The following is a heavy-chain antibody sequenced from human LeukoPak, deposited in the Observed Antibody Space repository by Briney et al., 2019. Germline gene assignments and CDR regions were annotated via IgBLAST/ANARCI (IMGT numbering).Heavy chain of an antibody. CDR1: GFTFSSYE. CDR3: ARAMTS. D-gene: IGHD4-11*01. Sequence: PGGSLRLSCTASGFTFSSYEMNWVRQAPGKGLEWVSHISCSGTIIYYADSAKGRFTISRDNAKNSLYLQMNSLRAEDTAVYYCARAMTSWGQGTLVTVSS. V-gene: IGHV3-48*03. J-gene: IGHJ4*02. CDR2: ISCSGTII.